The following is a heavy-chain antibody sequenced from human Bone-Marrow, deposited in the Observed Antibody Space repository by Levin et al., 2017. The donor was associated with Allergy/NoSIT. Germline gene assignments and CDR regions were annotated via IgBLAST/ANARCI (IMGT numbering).Heavy chain of an antibody. D-gene: IGHD5-12*01. CDR1: GYDFTGYP. Sequence: WASVKVSCKASGYDFTGYPMNWVRQAPGQGLEWMGWMNTNTGNPTYAQGFTGRFVFSLDTSVSTAYLQISSLKAEDTAVYYCARGGPPDYWGQGTLVTVSS. J-gene: IGHJ4*02. CDR2: MNTNTGNP. V-gene: IGHV7-4-1*02. CDR3: ARGGPPDY.